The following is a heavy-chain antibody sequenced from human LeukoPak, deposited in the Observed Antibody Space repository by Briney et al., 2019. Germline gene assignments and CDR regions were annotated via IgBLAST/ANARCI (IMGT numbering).Heavy chain of an antibody. CDR1: GFTFSSYA. V-gene: IGHV3-30-3*01. J-gene: IGHJ6*02. Sequence: GGSLRLSCAAYGFTFSSYAMHWVRQAPGKGLEWVAVISYDGSNKYYADSVKGRFTISRDNSKNTLYLQMNSLRAEDTAVYYCARDGPRPFYYYYGMDVWGQGTTVTVSS. CDR2: ISYDGSNK. CDR3: ARDGPRPFYYYYGMDV.